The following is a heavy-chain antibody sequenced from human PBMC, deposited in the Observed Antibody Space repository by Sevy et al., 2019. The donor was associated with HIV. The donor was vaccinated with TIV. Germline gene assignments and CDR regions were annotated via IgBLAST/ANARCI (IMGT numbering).Heavy chain of an antibody. J-gene: IGHJ6*02. CDR1: GFTFSSYE. CDR3: ARRDYGDYVWERSYYYYGMDV. V-gene: IGHV3-48*03. CDR2: ISSSGSTI. D-gene: IGHD4-17*01. Sequence: GGSLRLSCAASGFTFSSYEMNWVRQAPGKGLEWVSYISSSGSTIYYADFVKGRSTISRDNAKNLLYLQMNSLRAEDTAVYYCARRDYGDYVWERSYYYYGMDVWGQGTTVTVSS.